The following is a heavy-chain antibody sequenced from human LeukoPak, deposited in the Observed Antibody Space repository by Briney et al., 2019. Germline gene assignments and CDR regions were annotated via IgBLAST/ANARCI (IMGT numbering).Heavy chain of an antibody. CDR1: GGSISSSSYY. CDR3: ARGYYYDSSGYYTKYYFDY. J-gene: IGHJ4*02. D-gene: IGHD3-22*01. Sequence: SETLSLTCTVSGGSISSSSYYWGWIRQPPGKGLEWIGSIYYSGSPYYNPSLKSRVTISVDTSKNQFSLKLSCVTAADTAVYYCARGYYYDSSGYYTKYYFDYWGQGTLVTVSS. CDR2: IYYSGSP. V-gene: IGHV4-39*07.